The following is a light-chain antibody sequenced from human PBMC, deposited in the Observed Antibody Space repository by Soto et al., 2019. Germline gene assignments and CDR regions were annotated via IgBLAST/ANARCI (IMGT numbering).Light chain of an antibody. V-gene: IGLV2-23*02. CDR1: SSDVGSYNL. J-gene: IGLJ2*01. Sequence: QSALTQPASVSGSPGQSITISCTGTSSDVGSYNLVSWYQQHPGKAPKLMISEVSKRPSGLSNRFSGSKSGNTASLTISGLQAEDEADYYCCSYAGSSTYVVFGGGTQLTVL. CDR2: EVS. CDR3: CSYAGSSTYVV.